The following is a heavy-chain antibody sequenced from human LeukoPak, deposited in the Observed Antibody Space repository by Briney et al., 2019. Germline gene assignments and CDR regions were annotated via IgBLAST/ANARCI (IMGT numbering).Heavy chain of an antibody. V-gene: IGHV3-21*04. J-gene: IGHJ3*02. CDR1: GFTFSSYS. CDR3: AKDIRWELLQEAFDI. D-gene: IGHD1-26*01. CDR2: ISSSSSYI. Sequence: GGSLRLSCAASGFTFSSYSMNWVRQAPGKGLEWVSSISSSSSYIYYADSVKGRFTISRDNAKNSLYLQMNSLRAEDTALYYCAKDIRWELLQEAFDIWGQGTMVTVSS.